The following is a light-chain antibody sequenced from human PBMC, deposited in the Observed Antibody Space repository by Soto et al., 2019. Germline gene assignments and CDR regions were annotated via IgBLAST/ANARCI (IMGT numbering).Light chain of an antibody. V-gene: IGKV3-15*01. CDR3: QQYNVWPWT. J-gene: IGKJ1*01. CDR1: QGVSN. CDR2: GAS. Sequence: EIVMTQSPDTLSVSPGERATLSCRASQGVSNLAWYQQTPGQPPRLLIYGASTRAAGISARFNGSGSGTDFTLTINSLQSEDFAVYYCQQYNVWPWTFGQGAKV.